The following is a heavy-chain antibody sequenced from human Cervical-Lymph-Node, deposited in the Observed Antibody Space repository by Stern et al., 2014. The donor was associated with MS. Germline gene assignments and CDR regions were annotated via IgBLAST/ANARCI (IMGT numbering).Heavy chain of an antibody. V-gene: IGHV5-10-1*03. Sequence: VQLGQSGAEVKKPGESLRISCRGSGYTFTSYWISWVRQMPGKGLEWMGRIDPSDSYTNYSPSFQGHVTISADKSISTAYLQWSSLKASDTAMFYCARHRAGYCSGPSCYYDDFWGQGTLVTVSS. CDR1: GYTFTSYW. CDR3: ARHRAGYCSGPSCYYDDF. J-gene: IGHJ4*02. CDR2: IDPSDSYT. D-gene: IGHD2-2*01.